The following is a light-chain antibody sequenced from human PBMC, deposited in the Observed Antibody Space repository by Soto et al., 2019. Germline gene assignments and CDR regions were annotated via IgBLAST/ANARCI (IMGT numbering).Light chain of an antibody. J-gene: IGKJ1*01. V-gene: IGKV1-5*01. CDR3: QQYNSYPWT. CDR1: QGISNW. Sequence: IRMTQSPAPLSASIGDTVTVACQASQGISNWLAWYQQKPGKAPKLLIFHASSLESGVPSRFSGSGSGTEFTLTISSLQPDDVATYYCQQYNSYPWTFGQGTKVDIK. CDR2: HAS.